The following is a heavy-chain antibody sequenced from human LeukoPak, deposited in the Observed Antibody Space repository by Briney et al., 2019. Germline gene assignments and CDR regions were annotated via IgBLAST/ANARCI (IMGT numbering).Heavy chain of an antibody. CDR3: ARVRGGSGSSYAADAFDI. CDR1: GFTFSSYG. J-gene: IGHJ3*02. CDR2: IRYDGSNK. D-gene: IGHD1-26*01. Sequence: PGGSLRLSCAASGFTFSSYGMSWVRQAPGKGLEWVAFIRYDGSNKYYADSVKGRFTISRDNAKSTLYLQMNSLRAEDTAVYYCARVRGGSGSSYAADAFDIWGQGTMVTVSS. V-gene: IGHV3-30*02.